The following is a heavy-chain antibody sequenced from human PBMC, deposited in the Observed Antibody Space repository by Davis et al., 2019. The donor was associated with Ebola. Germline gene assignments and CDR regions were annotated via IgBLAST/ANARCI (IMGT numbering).Heavy chain of an antibody. CDR1: GFTFSNFW. J-gene: IGHJ4*02. D-gene: IGHD5-18*01. CDR3: AKGYSTVGPDIDY. CDR2: IRPDGSEE. Sequence: GESLKISCAASGFTFSNFWMSWVRQAPGKGLEWVANIRPDGSEEQYVDSLKGRITISRDNAKTSLYLQMNSLRPEDTALYYCAKGYSTVGPDIDYWGQGTLVTVSS. V-gene: IGHV3-7*03.